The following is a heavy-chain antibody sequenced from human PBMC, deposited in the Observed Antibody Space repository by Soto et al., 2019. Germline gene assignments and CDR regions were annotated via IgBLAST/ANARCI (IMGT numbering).Heavy chain of an antibody. D-gene: IGHD5-18*01. V-gene: IGHV5-51*01. J-gene: IGHJ4*02. CDR2: IYPGDSDT. Sequence: GESLKISCKGSGYSFTSYWIGWVRQMPGKGLEWMGIIYPGDSDTRYSPSFQGQVTISADKSISTAYLQWSSLKASDTAMYYCARQDGGAKLWEGDFDYWGQGTLVTVSS. CDR1: GYSFTSYW. CDR3: ARQDGGAKLWEGDFDY.